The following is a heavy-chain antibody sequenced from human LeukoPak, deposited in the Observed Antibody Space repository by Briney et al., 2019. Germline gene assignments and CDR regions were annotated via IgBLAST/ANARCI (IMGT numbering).Heavy chain of an antibody. V-gene: IGHV4-39*01. J-gene: IGHJ3*02. CDR3: ARHDFSNEDPNAFDI. Sequence: SETLSLTCTVSGGSIITRSYYWGWLRQPPGKGLEWIGSIYYSGSTYYNPPLKSRVTISVDTSKNQFSLKLSSVTAADTAVYYCARHDFSNEDPNAFDIWGQGTTVTVSS. CDR2: IYYSGST. CDR1: GGSIITRSYY. D-gene: IGHD4-11*01.